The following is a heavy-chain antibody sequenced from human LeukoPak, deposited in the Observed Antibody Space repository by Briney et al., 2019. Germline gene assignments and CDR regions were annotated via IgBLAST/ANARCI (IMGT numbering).Heavy chain of an antibody. D-gene: IGHD6-19*01. Sequence: PGGSLRLSCAASGFTFSSYWMYWVRQAPGKGLVWVSRINSDGSSTTYADSVKGRFTISRDNAKNTLYLQMNSLRAEDTAVYYCARVPSTQWLVYYFDYWGQGTLVTVSS. CDR3: ARVPSTQWLVYYFDY. V-gene: IGHV3-74*01. CDR1: GFTFSSYW. J-gene: IGHJ4*02. CDR2: INSDGSST.